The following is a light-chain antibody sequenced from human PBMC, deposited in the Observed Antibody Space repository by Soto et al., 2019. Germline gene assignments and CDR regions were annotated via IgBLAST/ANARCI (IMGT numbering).Light chain of an antibody. J-gene: IGKJ5*01. V-gene: IGKV3D-15*01. Sequence: EIVMTQSPDTLSVSPGERATLSCRASQTVIRNLAWYQQKPGQAPRLLIYAASTRATGVPARFSGSGSGTEFTLTITTLQSEDVAVYCCQQYNNWPLTFGPGTRLEIK. CDR2: AAS. CDR3: QQYNNWPLT. CDR1: QTVIRN.